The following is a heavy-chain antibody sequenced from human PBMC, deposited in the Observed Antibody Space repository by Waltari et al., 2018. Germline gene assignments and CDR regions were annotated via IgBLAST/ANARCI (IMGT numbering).Heavy chain of an antibody. CDR1: GFTFSSYA. D-gene: IGHD6-13*01. V-gene: IGHV3-30-3*01. J-gene: IGHJ4*02. CDR3: ARGGLGSSWYFDY. Sequence: QVQLVESGGGVVQPGRSLRLSCAASGFTFSSYAMHWVRQAPGKGLEWVAVISYDGSNKYYADSVKGRFTISRDNSKNTLYLQMNSLRAEDTAVYYCARGGLGSSWYFDYWGQGTLVTVSS. CDR2: ISYDGSNK.